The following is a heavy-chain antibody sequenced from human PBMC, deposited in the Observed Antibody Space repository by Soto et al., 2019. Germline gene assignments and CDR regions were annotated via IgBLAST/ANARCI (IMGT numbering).Heavy chain of an antibody. J-gene: IGHJ4*02. Sequence: ASVKVSCKVSGYTLTELSMHWVRQAPGKGLEWMGGFDPEDGETIYAQKFQGRVTMTEDTSTDTAYMELSSLRSEDTAVYYCATASLPLNYGDYLGEFDYWGQGTLVTVSS. CDR2: FDPEDGET. CDR3: ATASLPLNYGDYLGEFDY. D-gene: IGHD4-17*01. CDR1: GYTLTELS. V-gene: IGHV1-24*01.